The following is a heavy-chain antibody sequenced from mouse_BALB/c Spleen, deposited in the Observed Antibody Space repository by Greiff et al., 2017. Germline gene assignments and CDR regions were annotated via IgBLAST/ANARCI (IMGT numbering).Heavy chain of an antibody. CDR3: ARQGSSPYAMDY. CDR2: ISSGGGST. Sequence: EVKVVESGGGLVKPGGSLKLSCAASGFAFSSYDMSWVRQTPEKRLEWVAYISSGGGSTYYPDTVKGRFTISRDNAKNTLYMQMSSLKSEDTAMYYCARQGSSPYAMDYWGQGTSVTVSS. D-gene: IGHD3-1*01. J-gene: IGHJ4*01. CDR1: GFAFSSYD. V-gene: IGHV5-12-1*01.